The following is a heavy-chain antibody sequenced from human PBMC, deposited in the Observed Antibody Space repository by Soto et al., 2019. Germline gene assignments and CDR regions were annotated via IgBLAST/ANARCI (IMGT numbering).Heavy chain of an antibody. Sequence: SVKVSCKASGGTFSSYAISWVRQAPGQGLEWMGGIIPIFGTANYAQKFQGRVTITADESTSTAYMELSSLRSEDTAVYYCARGTLYYYGSGSYYLYYYYGMDVWGQGTTVTVSS. CDR3: ARGTLYYYGSGSYYLYYYYGMDV. D-gene: IGHD3-10*01. J-gene: IGHJ6*02. CDR2: IIPIFGTA. V-gene: IGHV1-69*13. CDR1: GGTFSSYA.